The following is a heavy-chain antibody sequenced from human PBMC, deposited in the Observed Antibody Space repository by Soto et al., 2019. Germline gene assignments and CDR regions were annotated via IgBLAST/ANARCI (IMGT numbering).Heavy chain of an antibody. CDR3: PRFGRDYPSWDFDL. V-gene: IGHV3-23*01. Sequence: EVQLLESGGALGQPGGSLRLSCAVSGFTFSNYAMSWVRQAPGKGLEWVSGISGSGDKTYYADSVKGRFTISRDNSKNTLYLQMNSLRAEDTAVYYCPRFGRDYPSWDFDLWGRGTLVIVSS. CDR1: GFTFSNYA. J-gene: IGHJ2*01. D-gene: IGHD4-17*01. CDR2: ISGSGDKT.